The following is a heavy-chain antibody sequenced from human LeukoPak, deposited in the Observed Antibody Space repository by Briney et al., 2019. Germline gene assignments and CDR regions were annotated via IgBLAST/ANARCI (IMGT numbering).Heavy chain of an antibody. D-gene: IGHD4-17*01. CDR1: GGSISSYY. CDR3: AREGDYDTFDY. V-gene: IGHV4-59*01. Sequence: SETLSLTCTVSGGSISSYYWSWIRQPPGQGLEWIGYIYYSGSTNYNPSLKSRVTISVDTSKNQFSLKLSSVTAADTAVYYCAREGDYDTFDYWGQGTLVTVSS. J-gene: IGHJ4*02. CDR2: IYYSGST.